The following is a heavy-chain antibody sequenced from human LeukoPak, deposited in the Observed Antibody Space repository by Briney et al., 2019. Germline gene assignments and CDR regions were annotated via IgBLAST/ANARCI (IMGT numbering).Heavy chain of an antibody. D-gene: IGHD3-10*01. V-gene: IGHV3-23*01. J-gene: IGHJ1*01. CDR2: ISGSGSST. Sequence: GGSLRLSCAASGFTFSNSALSWVRQAPGKGLEWVSDISGSGSSTYYADSVKGRFTISGDNSKNTLYLQMNSLRAEDTAVYYCAKVAALLWFGELLWWGQGTLVTVSS. CDR3: AKVAALLWFGELLW. CDR1: GFTFSNSA.